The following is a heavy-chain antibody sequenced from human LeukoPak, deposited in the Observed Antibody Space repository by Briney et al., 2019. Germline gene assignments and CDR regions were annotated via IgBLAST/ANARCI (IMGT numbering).Heavy chain of an antibody. CDR3: ARRADLTSSDY. Sequence: GESLKISCKGSGYSFTNYWIAWVRQMPGKGLEWMGIIYPSDSDTRYNPSFQGQVTISADKSISTAHLQWSSLKASDTAMYYCARRADLTSSDYWGQGTLVTVSS. CDR1: GYSFTNYW. D-gene: IGHD6-6*01. V-gene: IGHV5-51*01. CDR2: IYPSDSDT. J-gene: IGHJ4*02.